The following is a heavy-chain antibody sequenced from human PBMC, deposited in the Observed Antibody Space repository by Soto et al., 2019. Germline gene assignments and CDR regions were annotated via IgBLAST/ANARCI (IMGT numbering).Heavy chain of an antibody. CDR3: AKDPSFNSTRPLYYYYYGMDV. J-gene: IGHJ6*02. CDR1: GFTFSSYA. D-gene: IGHD2-2*01. Sequence: EVQLLESGGGLVQPGGSLRLSCAASGFTFSSYAMSWVRQAPGKGLEWVSAISGSGGSTYYADSVKGRFTISRDNSKNTLYLQMNSLRAEDTAVYYCAKDPSFNSTRPLYYYYYGMDVWGQGTTVTVSS. V-gene: IGHV3-23*01. CDR2: ISGSGGST.